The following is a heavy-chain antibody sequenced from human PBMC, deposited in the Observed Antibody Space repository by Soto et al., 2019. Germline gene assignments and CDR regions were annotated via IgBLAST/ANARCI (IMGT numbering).Heavy chain of an antibody. D-gene: IGHD3-10*01. CDR1: GGTFSSYA. J-gene: IGHJ4*02. CDR3: GGGYYYGSGSYYNGVLDY. V-gene: IGHV1-69*01. CDR2: IIPIFGTA. Sequence: QVQLVQSGAEVKKPGSSVKVSCKASGGTFSSYAISWVRQAPGQGLEWMGGIIPIFGTANYAQKFQGRVTITADEYTSTAYMELSSLRSEDTAVYYCGGGYYYGSGSYYNGVLDYWGQGTLVTVSS.